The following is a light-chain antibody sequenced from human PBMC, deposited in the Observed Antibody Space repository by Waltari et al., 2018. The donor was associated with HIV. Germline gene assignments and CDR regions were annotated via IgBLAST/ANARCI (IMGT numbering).Light chain of an antibody. V-gene: IGLV1-44*01. CDR2: SNN. CDR1: DSNIGSNS. J-gene: IGLJ3*02. Sequence: QSVLPQPPSASGTPGQRVTISCSGSDSNIGSNSVIWYQQPPGTAPKLLIYSNNLRPSGVPDRFSGSKSGTSASLAISGLQSEDEADYYCAAWDDSLDGQVFGGGTKLTVL. CDR3: AAWDDSLDGQV.